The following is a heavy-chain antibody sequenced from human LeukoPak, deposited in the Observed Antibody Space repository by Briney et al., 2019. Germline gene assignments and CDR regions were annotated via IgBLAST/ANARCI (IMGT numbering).Heavy chain of an antibody. J-gene: IGHJ5*02. Sequence: SQTLSLTCTVSGGSISSGSYYWSWIRQPAGKGLEWIGRIYTSGSTNYNPSLKSRVTISVDTSKNQFSLKLSSVTAADTAVYYCAREGSSGPWFDPWGQGTLVTVSS. CDR1: GGSISSGSYY. V-gene: IGHV4-61*02. CDR3: AREGSSGPWFDP. D-gene: IGHD6-13*01. CDR2: IYTSGST.